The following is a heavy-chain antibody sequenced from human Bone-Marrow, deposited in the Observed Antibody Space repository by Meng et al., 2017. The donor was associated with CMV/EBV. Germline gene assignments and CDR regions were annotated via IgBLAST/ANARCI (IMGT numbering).Heavy chain of an antibody. Sequence: GESLKISCAASGFTFSSYAMHWVRQAPGKGLEWVAVISYDGSNKYYADSVKGRFTISRDNSKNTLYLQMNSLRAEDTAVYYCARDISDLFWSGSLYYYYGMDVRGQGTTVPVSS. J-gene: IGHJ6*02. CDR1: GFTFSSYA. D-gene: IGHD3-3*01. CDR2: ISYDGSNK. V-gene: IGHV3-30-3*01. CDR3: ARDISDLFWSGSLYYYYGMDV.